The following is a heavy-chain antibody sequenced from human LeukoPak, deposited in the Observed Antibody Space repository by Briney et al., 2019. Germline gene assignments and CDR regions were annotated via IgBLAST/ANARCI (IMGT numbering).Heavy chain of an antibody. Sequence: GGFLRLSRAPSGFTLNIYDMSWVRQAPGQGIEWVSSITSSGDVTFYADSVKDRFTISRDNSKNTLYLQMSRLRAEDTAVYYCAKDRPNYHESNGHYYRPNGDYWGQGTLVTVSS. V-gene: IGHV3-23*01. CDR1: GFTLNIYD. D-gene: IGHD3-22*01. J-gene: IGHJ4*02. CDR2: ITSSGDVT. CDR3: AKDRPNYHESNGHYYRPNGDY.